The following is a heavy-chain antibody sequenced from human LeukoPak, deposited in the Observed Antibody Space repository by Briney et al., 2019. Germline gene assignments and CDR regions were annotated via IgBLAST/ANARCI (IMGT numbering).Heavy chain of an antibody. CDR2: ISSSSSYI. D-gene: IGHD6-13*01. CDR1: GFTFSSYS. J-gene: IGHJ3*02. CDR3: ARGNQGIAAAGTHTDAFDI. V-gene: IGHV3-21*01. Sequence: GGSLRLSCAASGFTFSSYSMNWVRQAPGKGLEWVSSISSSSSYIYYADSVKGRFTISRDNAKNSLYLQMNSLRAEDTAVYYFARGNQGIAAAGTHTDAFDIWGQGTMVTVSS.